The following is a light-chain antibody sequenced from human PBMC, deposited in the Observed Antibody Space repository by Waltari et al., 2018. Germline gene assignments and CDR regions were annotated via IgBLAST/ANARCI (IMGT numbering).Light chain of an antibody. CDR3: QKYVSLPAT. V-gene: IGKV3-20*01. CDR1: QSVSRY. Sequence: EIVLTQSPGTLSLSPGERSTLSCKASQSVSRYLAWYQHKPSQAPRLLIYYASTRATGIPDRFSGSGSGTDLSLTISRLEPEDFAVYYCQKYVSLPATFGQGTKVEVK. CDR2: YAS. J-gene: IGKJ1*01.